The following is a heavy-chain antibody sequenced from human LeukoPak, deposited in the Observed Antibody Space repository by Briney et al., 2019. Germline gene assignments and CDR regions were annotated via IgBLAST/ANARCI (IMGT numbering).Heavy chain of an antibody. CDR2: IKQDGSEK. J-gene: IGHJ4*01. CDR1: GFTFSSYW. V-gene: IGHV3-7*01. CDR3: ARYDWGSLDY. Sequence: GGSLRLSCAASGFTFSSYWMSGVRQAPGKGLEWEANIKQDGSEKYSVDSVKGRFTISRDNAKNSLYLQMNSLRAEDTAVYYCARYDWGSLDYWGHGTLVTVSS. D-gene: IGHD7-27*01.